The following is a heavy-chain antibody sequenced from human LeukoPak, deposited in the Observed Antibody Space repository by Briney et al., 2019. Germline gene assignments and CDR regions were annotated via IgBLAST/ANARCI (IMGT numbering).Heavy chain of an antibody. CDR1: GFTFTSYG. CDR3: ANGGFGESYSEYYFDY. J-gene: IGHJ4*02. Sequence: GGSLRLSCAASGFTFTSYGMGWVRQAPGKGLEWVSTISAGGSSTYYADSVKGRFTISRDISENTLYLQMNSLRADDTAVYYCANGGFGESYSEYYFDYWGQGTLVTVSS. V-gene: IGHV3-23*01. CDR2: ISAGGSST. D-gene: IGHD3-10*01.